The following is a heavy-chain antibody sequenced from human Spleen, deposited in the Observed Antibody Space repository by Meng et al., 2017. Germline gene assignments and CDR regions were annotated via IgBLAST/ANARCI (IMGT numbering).Heavy chain of an antibody. CDR2: ISSSGSYI. V-gene: IGHV3-21*01. J-gene: IGHJ3*02. CDR3: ARDNWEQQLYDAFDI. D-gene: IGHD6-13*01. Sequence: GESLKISCAASGFTFSGYRMNWVRQAPGKGLEWVSFISSSGSYIKYADSVKGRFTISRDNAKNSLYLQMNSLRAEDTAVYYCARDNWEQQLYDAFDIWGQGTMVTVSS. CDR1: GFTFSGYR.